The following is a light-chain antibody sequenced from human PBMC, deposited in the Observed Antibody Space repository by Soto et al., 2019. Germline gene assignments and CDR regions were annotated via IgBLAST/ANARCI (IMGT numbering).Light chain of an antibody. Sequence: EVVMTQSPASLSASPGERVTLSCRASQNIRSSLAWYQQRPGQAPRLLIYDASTRATGIPPRFSGGWSGTEFTVTISSLQAEDFAIYYYQQYDIWPPYTFGQGTKVEF. CDR3: QQYDIWPPYT. J-gene: IGKJ2*01. CDR2: DAS. CDR1: QNIRSS. V-gene: IGKV3-15*01.